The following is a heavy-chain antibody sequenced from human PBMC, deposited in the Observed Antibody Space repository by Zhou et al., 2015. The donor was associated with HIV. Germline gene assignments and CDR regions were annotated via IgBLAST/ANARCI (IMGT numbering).Heavy chain of an antibody. CDR2: IIPMFGTA. CDR3: AREGWGSWYFDL. J-gene: IGHJ2*01. CDR1: GGTFSTYA. Sequence: QVQLLQSGAEVKKPDSSVRVSCKASGGTFSTYAISWVRQAPGQGLEWMGGIIPMFGTANYAQKFQGRVTITADKSTSTAYLELSSLRYEDTAVYYCAREGWGSWYFDLWGRGTLVTVSS. V-gene: IGHV1-69*06. D-gene: IGHD7-27*01.